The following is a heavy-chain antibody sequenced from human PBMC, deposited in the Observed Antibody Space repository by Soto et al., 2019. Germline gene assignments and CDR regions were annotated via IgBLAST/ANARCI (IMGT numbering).Heavy chain of an antibody. CDR3: AKDSLRIYDFWSGTGNWFDP. D-gene: IGHD3-3*01. Sequence: EVQLLESGGGLVQPGGSLRLSCAASGFTFTSYGMTWVRQAPGKGLEWVSSISGSAGSTYYADSVKGRFTISRDNSKNTLYLKMNSLRAEDTAVYYCAKDSLRIYDFWSGTGNWFDPWGQGTLVTVSS. V-gene: IGHV3-23*01. CDR2: ISGSAGST. CDR1: GFTFTSYG. J-gene: IGHJ5*02.